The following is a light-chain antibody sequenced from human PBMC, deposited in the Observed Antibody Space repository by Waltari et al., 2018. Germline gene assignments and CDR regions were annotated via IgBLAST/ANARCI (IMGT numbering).Light chain of an antibody. Sequence: DIQLTQSPSILSASLGGSVTIPCRASHSVGSWLAWFGVKPGKGPKLLIAKTSILEDGVSSRFSGSGSETDFTLTSDSLEPDDFSTYYCQQYKTYFFGQGTRLEI. J-gene: IGKJ2*01. CDR1: HSVGSW. CDR3: QQYKTYF. CDR2: KTS. V-gene: IGKV1-5*03.